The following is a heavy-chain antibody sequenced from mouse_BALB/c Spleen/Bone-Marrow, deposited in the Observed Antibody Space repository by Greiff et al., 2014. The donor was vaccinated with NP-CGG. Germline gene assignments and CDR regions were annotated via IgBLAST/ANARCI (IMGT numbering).Heavy chain of an antibody. J-gene: IGHJ2*01. CDR3: TRSDDYYGGAPY. CDR2: IYPSASYT. Sequence: QVQLQQSGAELVRPVASVKLSCKASGYTFTSYWINWVKQRPGQGLEWIGNIYPSASYTNYNQKFKDKATLTVDKSSSTAYMQLSGPTSEDSAVYYCTRSDDYYGGAPYWGQGTTLTVSS. D-gene: IGHD1-1*01. V-gene: IGHV1-69*02. CDR1: GYTFTSYW.